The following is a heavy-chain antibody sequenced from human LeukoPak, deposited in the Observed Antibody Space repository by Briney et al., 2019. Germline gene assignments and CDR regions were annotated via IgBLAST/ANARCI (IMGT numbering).Heavy chain of an antibody. CDR1: GYTFTSYY. CDR3: AREGKNYDILTGYDY. V-gene: IGHV1-46*01. J-gene: IGHJ4*02. Sequence: ASVKVSRKASGYTFTSYYMHWVRQAPGQGLEWMGIINPSGGSTSYAQKFQGRVTMTRDTSTSTVYMELSSLRSEDTAVYYCAREGKNYDILTGYDYWGQGTLVTVSS. D-gene: IGHD3-9*01. CDR2: INPSGGST.